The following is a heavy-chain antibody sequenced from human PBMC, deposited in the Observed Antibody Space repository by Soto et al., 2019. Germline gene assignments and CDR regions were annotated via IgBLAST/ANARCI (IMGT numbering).Heavy chain of an antibody. Sequence: QVQLVESGGGVVQPGRSLRLSCAASGFTFSSYGMHWVRQAPGKGLEWVAVISYDGSNKYYADSVKGRFTISGDNSKNTLYLQMNSLRAEDTAVYYCAKDREQWLVGGNFDYWGQGTLVTVSS. D-gene: IGHD6-19*01. CDR3: AKDREQWLVGGNFDY. CDR2: ISYDGSNK. V-gene: IGHV3-30*18. J-gene: IGHJ4*02. CDR1: GFTFSSYG.